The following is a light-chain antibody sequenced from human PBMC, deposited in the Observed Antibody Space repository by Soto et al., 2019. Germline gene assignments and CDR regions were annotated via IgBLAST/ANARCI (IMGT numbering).Light chain of an antibody. Sequence: DIQMTQSPSTLTASVGDRVTITCRASQSVSTRLPWYQQKPGKAPNLLIYDASSLQTGVPSRFSGSGSGAEFTLTISSLQPDDFATYYCQQYQSYSETFGHGTKVDIK. CDR3: QQYQSYSET. CDR2: DAS. J-gene: IGKJ3*01. CDR1: QSVSTR. V-gene: IGKV1-5*01.